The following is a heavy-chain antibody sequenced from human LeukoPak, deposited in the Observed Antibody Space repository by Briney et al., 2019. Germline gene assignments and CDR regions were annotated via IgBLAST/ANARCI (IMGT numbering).Heavy chain of an antibody. V-gene: IGHV3-30*03. D-gene: IGHD3-22*01. Sequence: PGGSLRLSCAASGFTFSSYGMHWVRQAPGKGLEWVAVISYDGSNKYYADSVKGRFTISRDNSKSTLYLQMNSLRAEDTAVYYCAGSIGVVYYDSSGPLGYWGQGTLVTVSS. CDR2: ISYDGSNK. J-gene: IGHJ4*02. CDR1: GFTFSSYG. CDR3: AGSIGVVYYDSSGPLGY.